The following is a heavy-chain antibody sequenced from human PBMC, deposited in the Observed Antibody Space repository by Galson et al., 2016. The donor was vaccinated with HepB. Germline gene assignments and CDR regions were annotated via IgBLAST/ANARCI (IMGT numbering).Heavy chain of an antibody. CDR2: VDYSGIT. CDR3: ARDWIEYSSSQTNWFDP. V-gene: IGHV4-59*11. D-gene: IGHD6-6*01. CDR1: GGSISSHY. J-gene: IGHJ5*02. Sequence: ETLSLTCSVSGGSISSHYWSWMRQPPGKGLEWIGHVDYSGITNYSPSLKSRVTISRDRSKNQFSLKLSSVTAADTAVYYCARDWIEYSSSQTNWFDPWGQGTLVTVSS.